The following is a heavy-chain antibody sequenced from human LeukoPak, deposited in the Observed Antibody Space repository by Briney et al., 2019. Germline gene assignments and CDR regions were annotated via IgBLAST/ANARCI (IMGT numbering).Heavy chain of an antibody. CDR1: GFTFSTYS. J-gene: IGHJ3*02. V-gene: IGHV3-48*04. CDR2: ITDDASTI. D-gene: IGHD6-25*01. CDR3: ARDSSADI. Sequence: GGSLRLSCAASGFTFSTYSMNWVRQAPGKGLEWISYITDDASTIYYADSVQGRFTISRDNAKNSLYLQMNSLRAEDTAVYYCARDSSADIWGQGTMVTVSS.